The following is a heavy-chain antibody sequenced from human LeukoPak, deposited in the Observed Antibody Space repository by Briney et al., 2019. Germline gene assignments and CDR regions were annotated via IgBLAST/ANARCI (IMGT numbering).Heavy chain of an antibody. J-gene: IGHJ4*02. Sequence: GGSLRLSCAASGFTFSSYSMNWVRQAPGKGLEWVSYISSSSSTIYYADSVKGRFTISRDNAKNSLYLQMNSLRAEDTAVYYCATKVLRYFDWSSPFDYWGQGTLVTVSS. V-gene: IGHV3-48*04. CDR1: GFTFSSYS. CDR3: ATKVLRYFDWSSPFDY. CDR2: ISSSSSTI. D-gene: IGHD3-9*01.